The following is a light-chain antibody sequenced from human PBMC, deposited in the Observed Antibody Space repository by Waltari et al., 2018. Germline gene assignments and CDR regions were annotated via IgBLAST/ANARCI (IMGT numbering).Light chain of an antibody. CDR3: CSFRGSYTYV. CDR2: DIS. CDR1: THDVDACKY. Sequence: QSALTQPRSVTGSPAQSVTISCTGITHDVDACKYVSWFQQHPGSAPKLLIFDISERPSVVPDRFSGSKSANTASITISGLQPEDEATYFCCSFRGSYTYVFGPGTSVTV. J-gene: IGLJ1*01. V-gene: IGLV2-11*01.